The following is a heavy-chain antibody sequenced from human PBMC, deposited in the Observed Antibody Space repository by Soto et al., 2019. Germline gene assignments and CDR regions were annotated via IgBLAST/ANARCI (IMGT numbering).Heavy chain of an antibody. D-gene: IGHD3-22*01. CDR3: ARDYDSSGDY. Sequence: QLQLQESGPGLVKPSETLSLTCTVSGGSISTSSYYWGWIRQPPGKGLEWIGSIYYSGSTYYNPPLKSRVTISVDTSKNQFSLKLSSVTAADTAVYYCARDYDSSGDYWGQGTLVTVSP. CDR2: IYYSGST. CDR1: GGSISTSSYY. J-gene: IGHJ4*02. V-gene: IGHV4-39*01.